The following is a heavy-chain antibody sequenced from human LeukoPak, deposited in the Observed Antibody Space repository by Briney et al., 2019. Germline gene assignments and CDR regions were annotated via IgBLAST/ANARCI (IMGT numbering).Heavy chain of an antibody. Sequence: PGGSLRLSCAASGLTFSSYSMNWVRQAPGKGLEWVSSISSSSSYIYYADSVKGRFTISRDNAKNSLYLQMNSLRAEDTAVYYCARDYDFWSGWRHYYMDVWGKGTTVTVSS. CDR2: ISSSSSYI. CDR1: GLTFSSYS. J-gene: IGHJ6*03. CDR3: ARDYDFWSGWRHYYMDV. V-gene: IGHV3-21*01. D-gene: IGHD3-3*01.